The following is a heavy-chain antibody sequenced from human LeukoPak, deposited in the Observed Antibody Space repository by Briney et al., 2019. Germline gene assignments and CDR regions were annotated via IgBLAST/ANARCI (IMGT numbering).Heavy chain of an antibody. CDR3: ARSGNYDILTGYPFDY. V-gene: IGHV1-18*01. J-gene: IGHJ4*02. D-gene: IGHD3-9*01. Sequence: ASVKVSCKASGYTFTSYGISWVRQAPGQGLEWMGWISAYNGNTNYAQKLQGRVTMTTDTSTSTAYMELRSLRSDDTAVYYRARSGNYDILTGYPFDYWGQGTLVTVSS. CDR2: ISAYNGNT. CDR1: GYTFTSYG.